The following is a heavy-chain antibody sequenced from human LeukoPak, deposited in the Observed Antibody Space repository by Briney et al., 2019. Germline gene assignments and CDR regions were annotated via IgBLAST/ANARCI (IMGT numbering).Heavy chain of an antibody. D-gene: IGHD6-19*01. J-gene: IGHJ4*02. Sequence: GGSLRLSCAASAGFTFSDYWMNWVRPAPGKGLEWVAIIKQDGREKLYVDSVKGRFTISRDNAKSSLYLQMDSLRAEDTAVYYCVSGICWLPDYWGQGTLVTVSS. CDR3: VSGICWLPDY. CDR2: IKQDGREK. CDR1: AGFTFSDYW. V-gene: IGHV3-7*03.